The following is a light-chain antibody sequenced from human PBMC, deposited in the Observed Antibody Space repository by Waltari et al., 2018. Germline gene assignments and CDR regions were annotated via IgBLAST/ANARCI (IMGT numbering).Light chain of an antibody. J-gene: IGKJ3*01. CDR2: LGS. V-gene: IGKV2-28*01. Sequence: DIVMTQSPLSLPVTPGEPASISCRSSQSLLHSNGYSFLDWYLQKPGQSPQLLIYLGSNRASGVPDRFSGRGSGTDFTLKISRVEAEDVGVYYCMQALQTPFTFGPGTKVDIK. CDR3: MQALQTPFT. CDR1: QSLLHSNGYSF.